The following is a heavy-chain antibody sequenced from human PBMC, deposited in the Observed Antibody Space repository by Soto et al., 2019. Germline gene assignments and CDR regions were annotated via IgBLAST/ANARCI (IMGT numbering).Heavy chain of an antibody. V-gene: IGHV1-8*01. CDR2: MNPNSGNT. D-gene: IGHD3-3*01. CDR3: ARGVGFGDGYNPTEYFQH. Sequence: QVQLVQSGAEVKKPGASVKVSCKASGYTFTSYDINWVRQATGQGLEGMGWMNPNSGNTGYAQKFQGRVTMTRNTSISTAYMELSSLRSEDTAVYYCARGVGFGDGYNPTEYFQHWGQGTLVTVSS. CDR1: GYTFTSYD. J-gene: IGHJ1*01.